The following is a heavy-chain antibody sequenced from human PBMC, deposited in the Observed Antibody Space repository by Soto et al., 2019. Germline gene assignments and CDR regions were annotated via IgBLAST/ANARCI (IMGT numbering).Heavy chain of an antibody. D-gene: IGHD6-19*01. CDR2: IYYSGLT. J-gene: IGHJ4*02. CDR3: ARWGYSSGWSHFDY. V-gene: IGHV4-61*01. Sequence: SETLSLTCTVSGGSVSSGSYYWSWIRQPPGKGLEWIGYIYYSGLTNYNPSLKSRVTISVDTSKNQFSLKLSSVTAADAAVYYGARWGYSSGWSHFDYWGQGTLVTVSS. CDR1: GGSVSSGSYY.